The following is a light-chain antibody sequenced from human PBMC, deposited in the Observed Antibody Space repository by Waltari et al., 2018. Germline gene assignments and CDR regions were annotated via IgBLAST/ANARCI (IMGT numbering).Light chain of an antibody. CDR1: NSNIGRNS. J-gene: IGLJ1*01. V-gene: IGLV1-47*01. CDR2: RDD. CDR3: AEWDDSLSVSYV. Sequence: QSVLTQPPSVSGTPGQTVTISCFGTNSNIGRNSVFWYQQLPGTAPKLLIYRDDQRPSGVPDRFSGSKSGTSASLAIRGLRSEDEADYYCAEWDDSLSVSYVFGSGTKVTV.